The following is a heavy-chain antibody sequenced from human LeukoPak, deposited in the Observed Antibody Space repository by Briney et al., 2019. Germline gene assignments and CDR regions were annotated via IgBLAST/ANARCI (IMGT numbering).Heavy chain of an antibody. CDR3: ARASIAGVGNETPSYRFDS. Sequence: SETLSPTCGVCGYSIGSGYFWSLIRQPPGKGLEWIGSMSYDGSTQYNPSLQSRVTISGDTSKNKFSLRPSSLTAADTAVYHCARASIAGVGNETPSYRFDSWGQGTLVTVSS. V-gene: IGHV4-38-2*01. CDR1: GYSIGSGYF. J-gene: IGHJ5*01. CDR2: MSYDGST. D-gene: IGHD6-6*01.